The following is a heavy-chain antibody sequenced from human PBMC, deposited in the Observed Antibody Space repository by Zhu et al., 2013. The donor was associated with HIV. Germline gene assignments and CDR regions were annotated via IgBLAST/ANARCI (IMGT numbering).Heavy chain of an antibody. CDR3: ATTIKSGFWSGYYGEYFQH. Sequence: QVQLVQSGAEVKKPGASVKVSCKVSGYTLTELSMHWVRQAPGKGLEWMGGFDPEDGETIYAQKFQGRVTMTEDTSTDTAYMELSSLRSEDTAVYYCATTIKSGFWSGYYGEYFQHWGQGTRGHRLL. D-gene: IGHD3-3*01. CDR2: FDPEDGET. J-gene: IGHJ1*01. V-gene: IGHV1-24*01. CDR1: GYTLTELS.